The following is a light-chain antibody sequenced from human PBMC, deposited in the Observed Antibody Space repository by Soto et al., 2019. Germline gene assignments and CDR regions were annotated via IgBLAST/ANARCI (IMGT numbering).Light chain of an antibody. V-gene: IGKV1-33*01. CDR2: DAS. CDR1: QDITDY. CDR3: QQSEALVLS. J-gene: IGKJ4*01. Sequence: DIQMTQSPSSLSASVGDRVTITCQASQDITDYLHWYQQKPGKAPRLLIYDASNLETGVPSRFSGSGSGTDFTFTISSLQPEDTATYYCQQSEALVLSFGGVNKVEL.